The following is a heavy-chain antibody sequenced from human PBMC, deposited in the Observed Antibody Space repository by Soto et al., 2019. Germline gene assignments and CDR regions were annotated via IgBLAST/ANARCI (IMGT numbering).Heavy chain of an antibody. CDR2: IKGDGSER. V-gene: IGHV3-7*01. J-gene: IGHJ5*02. CDR1: GFTFSNYW. CDR3: ASARHIGP. D-gene: IGHD2-21*01. Sequence: EVQLVESGGGLVQPGGSLRLSCAASGFTFSNYWMSWVRQAPGKGLEWVANIKGDGSERNYVDSVKGRFTISRDNAENSRYLQRNSLRAEDTAVYYCASARHIGPWGQGTLVTVSS.